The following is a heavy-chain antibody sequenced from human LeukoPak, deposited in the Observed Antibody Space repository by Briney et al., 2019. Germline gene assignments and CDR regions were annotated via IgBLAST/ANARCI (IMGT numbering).Heavy chain of an antibody. CDR3: VRGYSFGPYGMDV. V-gene: IGHV3-64D*09. CDR2: IRDSGGST. CDR1: GFPFSSYA. D-gene: IGHD2-15*01. J-gene: IGHJ6*02. Sequence: GGSLRLSCSASGFPFSSYAMHWVRQAPGKGLEYVSAIRDSGGSTYYADSVKGRFTISRDNSKNTLYLQMSSLGAKDTAVYFCVRGYSFGPYGMDVWGQGTTVTVSS.